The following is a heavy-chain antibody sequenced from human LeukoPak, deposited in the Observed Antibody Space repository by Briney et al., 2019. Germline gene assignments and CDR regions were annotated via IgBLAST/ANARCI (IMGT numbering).Heavy chain of an antibody. CDR3: ARDRKKYYDFWSGYYPDAFDI. CDR2: ISSSSSYI. J-gene: IGHJ3*02. D-gene: IGHD3-3*01. CDR1: GFTFSSYS. V-gene: IGHV3-21*01. Sequence: GGSLRLSCAASGFTFSSYSMNWVRQAPGKGLEWVSSISSSSSYIYYADSVKGRFTISRDNAKNSLYLQMNSLRAEDTAVYYCARDRKKYYDFWSGYYPDAFDIWGQGTMVTVSS.